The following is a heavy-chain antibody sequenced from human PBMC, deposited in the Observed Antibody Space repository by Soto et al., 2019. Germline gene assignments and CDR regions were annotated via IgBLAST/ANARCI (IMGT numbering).Heavy chain of an antibody. Sequence: GGSLRLSCAASGFTFSSFPMHWVRQAPGKGLEWVAVISYEGNNKYYAASVKGRFTISRDNSKNTLYLQMNSLRTEDTAVYYCARANFGSGSWLSEYFQHWGQGTLVTVSS. D-gene: IGHD3-10*01. CDR2: ISYEGNNK. J-gene: IGHJ1*01. V-gene: IGHV3-30*14. CDR3: ARANFGSGSWLSEYFQH. CDR1: GFTFSSFP.